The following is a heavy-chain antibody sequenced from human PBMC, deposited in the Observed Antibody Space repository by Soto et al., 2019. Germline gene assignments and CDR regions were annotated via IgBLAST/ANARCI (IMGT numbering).Heavy chain of an antibody. J-gene: IGHJ4*02. CDR1: GGSISSYY. V-gene: IGHV4-59*08. CDR2: IYYSGST. CDR3: ARHGEDGCTSGVCYTPFDY. Sequence: ASETLSLTCTVSGGSISSYYWSWIRQPPGKGLEWIGYIYYSGSTNYTPSLKSRVTISVDTSKNQFSLKLSSVTAADTAVYYCARHGEDGCTSGVCYTPFDYWGQGTLVTVSS. D-gene: IGHD2-8*01.